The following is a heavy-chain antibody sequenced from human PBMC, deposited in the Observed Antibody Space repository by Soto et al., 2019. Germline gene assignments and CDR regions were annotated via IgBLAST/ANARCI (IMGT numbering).Heavy chain of an antibody. CDR1: GYTFTNYA. D-gene: IGHD5-18*01. CDR3: ARQSGYSYGEFFDY. V-gene: IGHV1-3*01. CDR2: INAGNANT. Sequence: ASVKVCCKASGYTFTNYAIQWVRQAPGQRLEWMGWINAGNANTKYSQKFQDRVTITGDTSASTTYMDLSSLRSEDTAVYYCARQSGYSYGEFFDYWGQGTLVTVSS. J-gene: IGHJ4*02.